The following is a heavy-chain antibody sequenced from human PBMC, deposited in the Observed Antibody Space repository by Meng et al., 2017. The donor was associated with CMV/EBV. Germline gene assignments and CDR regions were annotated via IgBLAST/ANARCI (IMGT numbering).Heavy chain of an antibody. J-gene: IGHJ6*02. D-gene: IGHD2-2*01. Sequence: LRLSCAISGDSVSSNSAAWNWIRQSPSRGLEWLGRTYYRSKWYNDYAVSVKSRITINPDTPKNQFSLQLNSVTPEDTAVYYCARDRYCSSTSCYWVGMDVWGQGTTVTVSS. CDR2: TYYRSKWYN. CDR3: ARDRYCSSTSCYWVGMDV. V-gene: IGHV6-1*01. CDR1: GDSVSSNSAA.